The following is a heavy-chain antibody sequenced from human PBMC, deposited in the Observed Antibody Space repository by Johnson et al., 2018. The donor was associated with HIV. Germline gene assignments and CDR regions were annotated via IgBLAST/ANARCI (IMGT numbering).Heavy chain of an antibody. V-gene: IGHV3-30*04. Sequence: QVQLVESGGGVVQPGRSLRLSCAASGFTFSSYAMHWVRQAPGKGLEWVAVISYDGSNKYYADSVKGRFTISRDNSENTLFLQMNSLRAEDTAVYYCAKQYSSSWYGNAFDIWGQGTMVTVSS. CDR2: ISYDGSNK. CDR3: AKQYSSSWYGNAFDI. J-gene: IGHJ3*02. D-gene: IGHD6-13*01. CDR1: GFTFSSYA.